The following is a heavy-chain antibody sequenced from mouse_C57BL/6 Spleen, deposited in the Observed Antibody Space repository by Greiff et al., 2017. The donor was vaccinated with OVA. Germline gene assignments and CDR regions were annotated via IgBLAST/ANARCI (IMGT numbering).Heavy chain of an antibody. V-gene: IGHV10-1*01. CDR3: VRQRSDYYGSSYFDY. D-gene: IGHD1-1*01. CDR1: GFSFNTYA. J-gene: IGHJ2*01. Sequence: DVKLVESGGGLVQPKGSLKLSCAASGFSFNTYAMNWVRQAPGKGLEWVARIRSKSNNYAIYYADSVKDRFTISRDDSESMLYLQMNNLKTEDTAMYYCVRQRSDYYGSSYFDYWGQGTTLTVSS. CDR2: IRSKSNNYAI.